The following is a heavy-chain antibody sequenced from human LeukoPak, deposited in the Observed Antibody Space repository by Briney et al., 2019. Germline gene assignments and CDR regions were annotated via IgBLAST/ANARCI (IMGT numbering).Heavy chain of an antibody. J-gene: IGHJ4*02. CDR3: ARGGWDGYAY. V-gene: IGHV3-23*01. Sequence: GGSLRLSCAASGFTFSSYAMSWVRQAPGKGLEWVSAISGSGGSTYYADSVKGRFTISRDNAKNSLYLQMNSLRAEDTAVYYCARGGWDGYAYWGQGTLVTVSS. CDR2: ISGSGGST. CDR1: GFTFSSYA. D-gene: IGHD5-24*01.